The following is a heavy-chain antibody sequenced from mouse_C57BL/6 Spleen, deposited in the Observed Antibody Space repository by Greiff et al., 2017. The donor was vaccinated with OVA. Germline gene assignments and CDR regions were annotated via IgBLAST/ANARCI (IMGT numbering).Heavy chain of an antibody. CDR2: IDTSDSYT. J-gene: IGHJ1*03. CDR3: ERNYYGSSSRYFDV. D-gene: IGHD1-1*01. CDR1: GYTFTSYW. V-gene: IGHV1-50*01. Sequence: QVQLQQPGAELVKPGASVKLSCKASGYTFTSYWMQWVKQRPGQGLEWIGEIDTSDSYTNYNQKFKGKATLTVDTSSSTAYMQLSSLTSEDSAVYYCERNYYGSSSRYFDVWGTGTTGTVSS.